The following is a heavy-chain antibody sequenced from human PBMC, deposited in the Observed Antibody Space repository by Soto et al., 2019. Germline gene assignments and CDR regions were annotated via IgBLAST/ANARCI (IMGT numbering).Heavy chain of an antibody. CDR2: IYWDDSK. Sequence: QITLKESGPTLVKPTQTLTLTCTFSGFSLTTDRVGVGWIRQPPGEAVEWLAVIYWDDSKTYRPSLESRLTITKDTSKNQVALTMTNMDSLDTATYYCAHAYGGRSLHWGHETLVTVSS. CDR3: AHAYGGRSLH. J-gene: IGHJ4*01. V-gene: IGHV2-5*02. D-gene: IGHD1-26*01. CDR1: GFSLTTDRVG.